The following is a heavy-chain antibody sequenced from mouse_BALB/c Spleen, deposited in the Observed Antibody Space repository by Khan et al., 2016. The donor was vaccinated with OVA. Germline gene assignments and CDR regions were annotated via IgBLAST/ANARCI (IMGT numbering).Heavy chain of an antibody. D-gene: IGHD2-3*01. V-gene: IGHV2-2*02. J-gene: IGHJ2*01. CDR1: GFSLTNYG. CDR2: IWSGGIT. Sequence: QVQLKQSGPGLVQPSQSLSITCTVSGFSLTNYGVHWVRQSPGKGLEWLGVIWSGGITDYNETFISRLSISKDISKSQVFFKRNSLQANDTAIYYCAKDRDGYFDYWGQGTTLTGSS. CDR3: AKDRDGYFDY.